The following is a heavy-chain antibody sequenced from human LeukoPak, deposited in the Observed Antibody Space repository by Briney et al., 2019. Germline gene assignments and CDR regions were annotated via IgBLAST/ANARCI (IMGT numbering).Heavy chain of an antibody. D-gene: IGHD3-9*01. J-gene: IGHJ4*02. CDR3: ARGGYDILTDFDY. V-gene: IGHV1-69*13. CDR1: GGTFSSYA. Sequence: GASVKVSCKASGGTFSSYAISWVRQAPGQGLEWMGGIIPIFGTANYAQKFQGRVTITADESTSTAYMELSSLRSEDTAVYYCARGGYDILTDFDYWGQGTLVTVSS. CDR2: IIPIFGTA.